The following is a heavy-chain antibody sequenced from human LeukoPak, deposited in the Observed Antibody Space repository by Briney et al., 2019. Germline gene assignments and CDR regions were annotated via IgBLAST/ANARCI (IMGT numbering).Heavy chain of an antibody. CDR3: ARGRLSSGWYPVRDWFDP. V-gene: IGHV1-46*01. J-gene: IGHJ5*02. CDR1: GYSFTTYG. CDR2: INPSGGST. Sequence: ASVTVSCTASGYSFTTYGMNWVRQAPGQGLEWMGIINPSGGSTSYAQKFQGRVTMTRDTSTSTVYMELSSLRSEDTAVYYCARGRLSSGWYPVRDWFDPWGQGTLVTVSS. D-gene: IGHD6-19*01.